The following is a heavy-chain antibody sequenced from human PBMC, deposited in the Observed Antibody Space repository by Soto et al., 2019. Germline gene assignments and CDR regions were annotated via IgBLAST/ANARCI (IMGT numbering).Heavy chain of an antibody. CDR1: GFTFRSYS. CDR3: AREGDDYCDYKRAFDI. J-gene: IGHJ3*02. Sequence: VQLVESGGGLVKPGGSLRLSCEASGFTFRSYSMNWVRQAPGKGLEWVSSISTTSSYIYYGDSVKGRFTISRDNAKSSLFLQMNSLRAEDTAIYYCAREGDDYCDYKRAFDIWGQGTTVTVSS. CDR2: ISTTSSYI. D-gene: IGHD4-17*01. V-gene: IGHV3-21*01.